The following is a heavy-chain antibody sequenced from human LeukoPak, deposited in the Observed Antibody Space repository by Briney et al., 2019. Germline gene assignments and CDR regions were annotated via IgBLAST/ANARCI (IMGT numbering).Heavy chain of an antibody. V-gene: IGHV3-23*01. Sequence: PGRSLRLSCAASGFTFSSYAMSWVRQAPGRGLEWVSAFSGSGGSTYYADSVKGWFTIPRDNSTHTTYQQMNSLRAEDTAVYYCARLESITMVRGVRYAFDIWGQGTMVTVSS. CDR2: FSGSGGST. J-gene: IGHJ3*02. D-gene: IGHD3-10*01. CDR1: GFTFSSYA. CDR3: ARLESITMVRGVRYAFDI.